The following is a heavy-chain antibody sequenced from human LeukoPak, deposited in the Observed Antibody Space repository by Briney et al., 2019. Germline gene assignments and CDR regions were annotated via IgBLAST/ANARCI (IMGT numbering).Heavy chain of an antibody. CDR2: ISSSSSTI. CDR1: GFTFSSYS. Sequence: GGSLRLSCAASGFTFSSYSMNWVRQAPGKGLEWVSYISSSSSTIYYADSVKGRFTISRDNAKNSLYLQMNSLRAEDTAVYYCASDQRNRGDYWGQGTLVTVSS. CDR3: ASDQRNRGDY. D-gene: IGHD1-14*01. J-gene: IGHJ4*02. V-gene: IGHV3-48*01.